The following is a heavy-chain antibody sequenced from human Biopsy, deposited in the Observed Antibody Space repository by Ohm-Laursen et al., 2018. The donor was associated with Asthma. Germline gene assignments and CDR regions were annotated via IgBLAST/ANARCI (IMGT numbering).Heavy chain of an antibody. CDR2: IKHDGSEK. CDR3: ARTFHFWSPYHAEHYQL. D-gene: IGHD3-3*01. V-gene: IGHV3-7*01. J-gene: IGHJ1*01. CDR1: GFTFGDYC. Sequence: GQTLSLTCAASGFTFGDYCMSWVRQVPGQGLEWVAHIKHDGSEKNHVDSLKGRFTISRDNAKNLLFLQMNSLRAEDTAVYYCARTFHFWSPYHAEHYQLWGQGTLVTVSS.